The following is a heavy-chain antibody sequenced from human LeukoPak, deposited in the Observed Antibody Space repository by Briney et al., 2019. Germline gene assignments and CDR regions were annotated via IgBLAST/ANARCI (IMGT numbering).Heavy chain of an antibody. J-gene: IGHJ6*02. Sequence: GGSLRLSCEASGFTFSSYSMNWVRQAPGKGLEWVSSISTSSTYIYYADSVKGRFTISRDSAKNSLYLQMNSLRAEDTAVYYCARPTRGVTSEYYYYYYGMDVWGQGTTVTVSS. CDR1: GFTFSSYS. V-gene: IGHV3-21*01. CDR2: ISTSSTYI. CDR3: ARPTRGVTSEYYYYYYGMDV. D-gene: IGHD2-21*02.